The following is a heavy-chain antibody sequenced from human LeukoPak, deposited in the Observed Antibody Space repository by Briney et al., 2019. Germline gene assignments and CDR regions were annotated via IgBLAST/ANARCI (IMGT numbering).Heavy chain of an antibody. D-gene: IGHD3-10*01. J-gene: IGHJ4*02. CDR1: GFTVSSNY. CDR3: ARDTLYYYGSGSYYNVPY. V-gene: IGHV3-66*01. CDR2: IYSGGST. Sequence: PGGSLRLSCAASGFTVSSNYMSWVRQAPGKGLEWVSVIYSGGSTYYADSVKGRFTISRDNSKNTLYLQMNSLRAEDTAVYYCARDTLYYYGSGSYYNVPYWGRGTLVTVSS.